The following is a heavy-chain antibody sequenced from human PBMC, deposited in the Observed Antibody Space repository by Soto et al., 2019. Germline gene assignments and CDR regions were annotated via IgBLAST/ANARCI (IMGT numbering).Heavy chain of an antibody. CDR1: GFIFRNHV. CDR2: IDNSGDGS. J-gene: IGHJ5*02. D-gene: IGHD3-3*01. V-gene: IGHV3-23*05. CDR3: AKIPSRGMIFGAGS. Sequence: GGSLRLSCAASGFIFRNHVLNCVRQAPGKGLEWVSAIDNSGDGSFYADSVKGRFIISRDNSKDTVFLHMNNLRLEDTAFYYCAKIPSRGMIFGAGSWGQGTLVTVSS.